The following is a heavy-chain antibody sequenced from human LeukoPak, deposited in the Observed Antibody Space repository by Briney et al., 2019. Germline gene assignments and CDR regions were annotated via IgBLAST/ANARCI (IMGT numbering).Heavy chain of an antibody. CDR3: ARVFPSVAGTSDY. CDR2: ISYDGSNK. V-gene: IGHV3-30-3*01. D-gene: IGHD6-19*01. Sequence: GRSLRLSCAASGFTFSSYAMHWVRQAPGKGLEWVAVISYDGSNKYYADSVKGRFTISRDNSKNTLYLQMNSLRAEDTAVYYCARVFPSVAGTSDYWGQATLVTVSS. CDR1: GFTFSSYA. J-gene: IGHJ4*02.